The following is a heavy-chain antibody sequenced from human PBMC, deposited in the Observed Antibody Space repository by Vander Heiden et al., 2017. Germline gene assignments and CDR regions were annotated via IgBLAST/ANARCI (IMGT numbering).Heavy chain of an antibody. CDR3: AREYSSSSGYLDY. J-gene: IGHJ4*02. D-gene: IGHD6-6*01. CDR1: GFTFSSYS. CDR2: ISSSSSYI. Sequence: EVQLVESGGGLVKPGGSLRLSCAASGFTFSSYSMTWVRQAPGKGLEWVSSISSSSSYIYYADSVKGRFTISRDNAKNSLYLQMNSLRAEDTAVYYCAREYSSSSGYLDYWGQGTLVTVSS. V-gene: IGHV3-21*01.